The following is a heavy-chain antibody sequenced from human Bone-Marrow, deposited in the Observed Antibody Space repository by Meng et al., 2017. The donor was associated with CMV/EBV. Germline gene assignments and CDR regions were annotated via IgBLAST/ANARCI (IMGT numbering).Heavy chain of an antibody. CDR2: INPRGDGT. Sequence: ASVKVSCKASGYTFSSYYMHWVRQAPGQGLDWVGIINPRGDGTTYAQKFQGRVTVTRDTSTSTVYMELSNLRPEDTAVYFCARDRGVGMEGAFDYWGQGTLVTVSS. D-gene: IGHD1-26*01. V-gene: IGHV1-46*01. CDR1: GYTFSSYY. CDR3: ARDRGVGMEGAFDY. J-gene: IGHJ4*02.